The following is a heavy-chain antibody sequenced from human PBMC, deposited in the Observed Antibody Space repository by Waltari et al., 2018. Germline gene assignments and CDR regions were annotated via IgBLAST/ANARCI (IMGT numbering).Heavy chain of an antibody. CDR1: GFTFSSYA. Sequence: EVQLLESGGGLVQPGGSLRLSCAASGFTFSSYAMSWVRKAPGKGLEWVSVIYSGGSSTYYADSVKGRFTISRDNSKNTLYLQMNSLRAEDTAVYYCAKGDFDYYDSSGRPDYWGQGTLVTVSS. D-gene: IGHD3-22*01. J-gene: IGHJ4*02. CDR2: IYSGGSST. CDR3: AKGDFDYYDSSGRPDY. V-gene: IGHV3-23*03.